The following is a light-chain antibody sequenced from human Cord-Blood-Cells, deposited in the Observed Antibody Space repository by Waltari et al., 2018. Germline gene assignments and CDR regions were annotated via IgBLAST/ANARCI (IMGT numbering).Light chain of an antibody. J-gene: IGLJ1*01. CDR2: DVS. CDR1: SSDVGGYNY. Sequence: QSALTQPRSVSGSPGQSVTISCTGTSSDVGGYNYFSWYQQHPGKAPKLMIYDVSKRPSGVPDRFSGSKSSNTASLTISGLQAEDEADYYCCSYAGSYVFGTGTKVTVL. V-gene: IGLV2-11*01. CDR3: CSYAGSYV.